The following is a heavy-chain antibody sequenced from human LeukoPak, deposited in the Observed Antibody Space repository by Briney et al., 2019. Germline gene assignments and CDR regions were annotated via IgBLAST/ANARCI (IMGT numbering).Heavy chain of an antibody. D-gene: IGHD1-26*01. Sequence: SETLSLTCTVSGGSISSSSYYWGWIRQPPGTGLEWVGSIYYSGSTYYNPSLKSRVTISVDTSKNQFSLKLSSVTAADTAVYYCAREYSGSYSDYFDYWGQGTLVTVSS. CDR2: IYYSGST. CDR1: GGSISSSSYY. J-gene: IGHJ4*02. CDR3: AREYSGSYSDYFDY. V-gene: IGHV4-39*01.